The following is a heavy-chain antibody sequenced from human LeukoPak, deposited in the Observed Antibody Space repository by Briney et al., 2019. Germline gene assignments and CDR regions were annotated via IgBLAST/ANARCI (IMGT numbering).Heavy chain of an antibody. J-gene: IGHJ4*02. D-gene: IGHD3/OR15-3a*01. CDR3: ARDGEDWGAYFDY. Sequence: SQTLSLTCAISGDSVSSNSAAWNWIRQSPSRGLEWLGRTYYRSKWYHDYAVSVRRRITINPDTSKNHFSLHLNSVTPEDTAVYYCARDGEDWGAYFDYWGQGTLVTVSS. V-gene: IGHV6-1*01. CDR2: TYYRSKWYH. CDR1: GDSVSSNSAA.